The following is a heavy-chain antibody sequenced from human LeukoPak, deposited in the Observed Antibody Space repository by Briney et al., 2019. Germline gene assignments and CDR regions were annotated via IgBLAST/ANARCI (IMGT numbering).Heavy chain of an antibody. Sequence: PSQTLSLTCTVSGGSISSGSYYWSWIRQPAGKGLEWIGYIYYSGSTNYNPSLKSRVTISVDTSKTQFSLKLSSVTAADTAVYYCARVSWFPGSSYYYMDVWDKGTTVTVSS. CDR2: IYYSGST. CDR3: ARVSWFPGSSYYYMDV. CDR1: GGSISSGSYY. V-gene: IGHV4-61*10. D-gene: IGHD3-9*01. J-gene: IGHJ6*03.